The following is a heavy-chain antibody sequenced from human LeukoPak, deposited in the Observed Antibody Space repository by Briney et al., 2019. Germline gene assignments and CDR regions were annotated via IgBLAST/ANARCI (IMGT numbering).Heavy chain of an antibody. CDR1: GGSYSGYY. CDR2: INHSGST. Sequence: PSETLSLTCAVYGGSYSGYYWSWIRQPPGKGLEWIGEINHSGSTNYNPSLKSRVTISVDTSKNQFSLKLSSVTAADTAVYYCAGAKEEGNSQEANCSGGSCPPASGMDVWGQGTTVTVSS. J-gene: IGHJ6*02. CDR3: AGAKEEGNSQEANCSGGSCPPASGMDV. V-gene: IGHV4-34*01. D-gene: IGHD2-15*01.